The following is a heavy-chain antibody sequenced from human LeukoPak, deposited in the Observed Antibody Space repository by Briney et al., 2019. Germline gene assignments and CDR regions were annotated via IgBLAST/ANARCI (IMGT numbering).Heavy chain of an antibody. CDR2: IHYSGDA. CDR3: ARHADFWSGYSP. CDR1: GGSIIIDNYY. V-gene: IGHV4-39*01. Sequence: SETLSLTCTVSGGSIIIDNYYWAWIRQPPGKGLEWIGSIHYSGDAYYNPSLKSRVTISVDTSKNQFSLKLSSVTAADTAVYYCARHADFWSGYSPWGQGTLVTVSS. D-gene: IGHD3-3*01. J-gene: IGHJ5*02.